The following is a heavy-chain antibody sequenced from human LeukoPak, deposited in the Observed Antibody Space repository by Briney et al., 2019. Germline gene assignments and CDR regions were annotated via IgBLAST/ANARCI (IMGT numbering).Heavy chain of an antibody. V-gene: IGHV4-38-2*02. D-gene: IGHD3-10*01. J-gene: IGHJ5*02. CDR1: GYSINSGYY. CDR2: IYHSGST. CDR3: ARDRRITMVRGVINWFDP. Sequence: ASETLSLTCTVSGYSINSGYYWGWIRQSPGKGLEWIGSIYHSGSTYSNPSLKSRVTISVDTSKNQFSLKLSSVTAADTAVYYCARDRRITMVRGVINWFDPWGQGTLVTVSS.